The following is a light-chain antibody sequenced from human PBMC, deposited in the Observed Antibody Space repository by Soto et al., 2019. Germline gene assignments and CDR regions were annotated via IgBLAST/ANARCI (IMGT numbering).Light chain of an antibody. V-gene: IGKV3-20*01. J-gene: IGKJ4*01. CDR1: QSVSSSY. Sequence: EIVLTQSPGTLSLSPGERVTLSCRASQSVSSSYLAWYQQKPGQAPRLLIYGASSRATGIPARFSGSGSGTDFTLTISRLEPEDFAVYYCQQYGNSLTFGGGTKVEIK. CDR3: QQYGNSLT. CDR2: GAS.